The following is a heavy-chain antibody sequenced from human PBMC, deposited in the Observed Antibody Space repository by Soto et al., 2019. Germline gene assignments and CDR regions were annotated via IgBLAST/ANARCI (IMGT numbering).Heavy chain of an antibody. CDR2: IKSEPDGGTI. Sequence: PGGSLRLSCAASGFTFSNAWMTWVRQPPGKGLEWVGQIKSEPDGGTIDYATPVKGRFTISRDDSKNTLYLQMNNLNTEDTGVYYCTTSWEWEKLYHDYWGQGTLVTVSS. J-gene: IGHJ4*02. D-gene: IGHD1-26*01. V-gene: IGHV3-15*05. CDR1: GFTFSNAW. CDR3: TTSWEWEKLYHDY.